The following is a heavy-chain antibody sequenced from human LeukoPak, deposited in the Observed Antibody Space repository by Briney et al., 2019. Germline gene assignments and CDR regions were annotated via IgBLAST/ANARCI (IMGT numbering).Heavy chain of an antibody. Sequence: ASVKVSCKASGYTFTGYHMHWVRQAPGQGLEWMGRINPNSGDTNYAQKFQGRVTMTRDASTSTVYMELSSLRSEDTAVYYCARADEFDYRGQGTLVTVSS. CDR2: INPNSGDT. CDR3: ARADEFDY. CDR1: GYTFTGYH. J-gene: IGHJ4*02. V-gene: IGHV1-2*06.